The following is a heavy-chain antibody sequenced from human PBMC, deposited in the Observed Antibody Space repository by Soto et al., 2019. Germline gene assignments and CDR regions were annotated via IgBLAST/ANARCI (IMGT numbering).Heavy chain of an antibody. V-gene: IGHV3-15*01. J-gene: IGHJ5*02. CDR1: GFTFSNAW. CDR2: IKSKTDGGTT. Sequence: GESLKISCAASGFTFSNAWMSWVRQAPGKGLEWVGRIKSKTDGGTTDYAAPVKGRFTISRDDSKNTLYLQMNSLKTEDTAVYYCTTGHSSSSLNWFDPWGQGTLVTVSS. CDR3: TTGHSSSSLNWFDP. D-gene: IGHD6-6*01.